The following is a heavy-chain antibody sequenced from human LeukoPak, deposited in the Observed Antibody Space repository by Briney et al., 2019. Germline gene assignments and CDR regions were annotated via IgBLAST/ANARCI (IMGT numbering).Heavy chain of an antibody. J-gene: IGHJ4*02. CDR1: GDTFTYYH. CDR2: VYVTGETT. CDR3: AKEAPGSYYFDY. Sequence: GASVKVSCKASGDTFTYYHIHWVRQAPGQGVAWMGAVYVTGETTRNTQNFQGRVTMTRDPSTATVYMELTSLRSEDTAVYYCAKEAPGSYYFDYWGQGVLVTVFS. V-gene: IGHV1-46*01.